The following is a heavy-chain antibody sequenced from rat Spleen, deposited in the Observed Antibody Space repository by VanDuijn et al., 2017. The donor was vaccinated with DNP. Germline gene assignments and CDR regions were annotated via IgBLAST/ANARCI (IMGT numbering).Heavy chain of an antibody. CDR3: TRHVLPLRVWDY. V-gene: IGHV5-22*01. Sequence: EVQLVESGGGLVQPGGSLKLSCAASGFTLSDYYMAWVRQAPTKGLEWVAYSNYAGGSTYHGDSGKGRFTISRDNAKNILYLQMNSLRSEDMATYYCTRHVLPLRVWDYWGQGVMVTVSS. J-gene: IGHJ2*01. CDR1: GFTLSDYY. CDR2: SNYAGGST. D-gene: IGHD1-3*01.